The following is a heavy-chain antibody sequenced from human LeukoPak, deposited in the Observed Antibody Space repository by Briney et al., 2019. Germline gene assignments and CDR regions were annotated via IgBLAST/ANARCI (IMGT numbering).Heavy chain of an antibody. V-gene: IGHV1-58*01. CDR1: RYTFTSSA. CDR2: IVVGSGKT. D-gene: IGHD3-10*01. J-gene: IGHJ4*02. Sequence: SVKLSCKASRYTFTSSAVQWVRQARGQRLEWIGWIVVGSGKTNYAQKFQERVTITRDMSTTTAYMELSSLRSEATAVYYCAAGMVLFGWRSPYYGGWGQGALVT. CDR3: AAGMVLFGWRSPYYGG.